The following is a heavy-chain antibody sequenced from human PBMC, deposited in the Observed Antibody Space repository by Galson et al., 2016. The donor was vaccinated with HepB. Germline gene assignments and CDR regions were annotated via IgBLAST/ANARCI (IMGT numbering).Heavy chain of an antibody. J-gene: IGHJ4*02. CDR1: GFTFSSYG. D-gene: IGHD2-2*01. CDR3: AKDGRIYCSSASCHDYFHY. V-gene: IGHV3-30*18. CDR2: ISYDGSNK. Sequence: SLRLSCAASGFTFSSYGMHWVRRAPGKGLAWVAFISYDGSNKKYADSVKGRFTISRDNSKKTLYLQMNSLRAEDTAVYYCAKDGRIYCSSASCHDYFHYWGQGTLVTVSS.